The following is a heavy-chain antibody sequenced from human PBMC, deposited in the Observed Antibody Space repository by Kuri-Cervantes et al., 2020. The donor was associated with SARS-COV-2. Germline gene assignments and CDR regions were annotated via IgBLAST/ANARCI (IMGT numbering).Heavy chain of an antibody. CDR2: IYHSGST. CDR1: GYSISSGYY. Sequence: GSLRLSCAVSGYSISSGYYWGWIRQPPGKGLEWIGGIYHSGSTYYNPSLKSRVTISVDTSKNQFSLKLSSVTAADTAVYYCARDWSFAGHPYCSSTSCYGAFDIWGQGTMVTVSS. D-gene: IGHD2-2*01. V-gene: IGHV4-38-2*02. J-gene: IGHJ3*02. CDR3: ARDWSFAGHPYCSSTSCYGAFDI.